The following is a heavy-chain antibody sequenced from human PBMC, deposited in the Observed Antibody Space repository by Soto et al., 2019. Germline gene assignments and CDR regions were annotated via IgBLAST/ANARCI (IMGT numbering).Heavy chain of an antibody. J-gene: IGHJ4*02. V-gene: IGHV3-23*01. D-gene: IGHD4-17*01. CDR3: AKPSFYGDYGKSEFDY. Sequence: GGSLRLSCAASGFTFSSYAMSWVRQAPGKGLEWVSAISGSGGSTYYADSVKGRFTIFRDNSKNTLYLQMNSLRAEDTAVYYCAKPSFYGDYGKSEFDYWGQGTLVTVSS. CDR2: ISGSGGST. CDR1: GFTFSSYA.